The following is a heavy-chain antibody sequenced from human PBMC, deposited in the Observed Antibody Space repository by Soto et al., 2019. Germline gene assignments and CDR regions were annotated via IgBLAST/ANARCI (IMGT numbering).Heavy chain of an antibody. CDR2: IYPGDSDT. J-gene: IGHJ6*02. Sequence: ESLKISCKGSGYSFTSYWSGWVRQMPGKGLEWMGIIYPGDSDTRYSPSFQGQVTISADKSISTAYLQWSSLKASGTAMYYCARPREAGKYYYGVDVWGQGTTVTVSS. CDR3: ARPREAGKYYYGVDV. CDR1: GYSFTSYW. V-gene: IGHV5-51*01. D-gene: IGHD6-19*01.